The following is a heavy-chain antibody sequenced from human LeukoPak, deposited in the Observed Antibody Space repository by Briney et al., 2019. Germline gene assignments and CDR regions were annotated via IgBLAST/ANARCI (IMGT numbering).Heavy chain of an antibody. D-gene: IGHD1-7*01. J-gene: IGHJ6*03. V-gene: IGHV1-69*13. Sequence: SVKVSCKASGGSSSTYDISWVRQAPGQGLEWMGGIIPIFGTANYAQKFQGRVTITADESTSTAYMELSSLRSEDTAVYYCARGVLVRELELPYYHYYYMDVWGKGTTVTVSS. CDR1: GGSSSTYD. CDR3: ARGVLVRELELPYYHYYYMDV. CDR2: IIPIFGTA.